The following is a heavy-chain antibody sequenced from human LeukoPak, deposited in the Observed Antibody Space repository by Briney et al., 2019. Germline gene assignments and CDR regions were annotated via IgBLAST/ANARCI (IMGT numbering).Heavy chain of an antibody. V-gene: IGHV3-15*07. CDR1: GFTFSSSA. CDR3: STTYYYDSSEGY. Sequence: PGGSLRLSCAASGFTFSSSAMNWVRQAPGKGLEWVGRIKSKTDGGTTDYAAPVKGRFTISRDDSKNTLYLQMNSLKTEDTAVYYCSTTYYYDSSEGYWGQGTLVTVSS. CDR2: IKSKTDGGTT. J-gene: IGHJ4*02. D-gene: IGHD3-22*01.